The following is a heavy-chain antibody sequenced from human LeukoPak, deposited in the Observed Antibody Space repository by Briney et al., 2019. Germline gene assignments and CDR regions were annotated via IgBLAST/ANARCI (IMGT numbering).Heavy chain of an antibody. CDR2: IWYDGSNK. CDR3: ARSYDSSGYYFFDY. J-gene: IGHJ4*02. D-gene: IGHD3-22*01. Sequence: PGRSLRLSCAASGFTFSSYGMHWVRQAPGKGLEWVAVIWYDGSNKYYADSVKGRFTISRDNSKNTLYLQMNSLRAEDTAVYYCARSYDSSGYYFFDYWGQGTLVTVSS. V-gene: IGHV3-33*01. CDR1: GFTFSSYG.